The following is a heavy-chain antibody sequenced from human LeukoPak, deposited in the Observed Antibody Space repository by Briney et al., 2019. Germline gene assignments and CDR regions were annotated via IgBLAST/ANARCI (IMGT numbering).Heavy chain of an antibody. CDR3: ARDKRTGDSYFDS. Sequence: GGSLRLACAASGFSFSSYWMSWVRQAPGKGLEWVANIKQDGSEKYYVDSVKGRFTISRDNAKYSLYLQMDSLRAEDTAVYYCARDKRTGDSYFDSWGQGTLVTVSS. D-gene: IGHD7-27*01. CDR1: GFSFSSYW. CDR2: IKQDGSEK. V-gene: IGHV3-7*01. J-gene: IGHJ4*02.